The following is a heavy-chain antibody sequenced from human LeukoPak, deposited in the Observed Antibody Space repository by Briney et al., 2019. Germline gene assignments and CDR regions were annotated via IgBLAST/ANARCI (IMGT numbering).Heavy chain of an antibody. V-gene: IGHV3-33*01. Sequence: GGSLRLSCAASGFTFSTYGLHWVRQAPGKGLEWVAVVWYDGSNIHYVDSVKGRFTISRDNSKTTLYLQMNSLTAEDTAVYYCARGGYSGTYYFDYWGQGTLVTVSS. CDR3: ARGGYSGTYYFDY. CDR2: VWYDGSNI. J-gene: IGHJ4*02. CDR1: GFTFSTYG. D-gene: IGHD1-26*01.